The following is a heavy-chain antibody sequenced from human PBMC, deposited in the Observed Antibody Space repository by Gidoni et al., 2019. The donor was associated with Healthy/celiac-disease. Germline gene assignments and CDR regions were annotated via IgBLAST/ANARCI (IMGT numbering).Heavy chain of an antibody. CDR1: GGSFSGYY. CDR3: ARDATYCTNGVCYRGWFDP. J-gene: IGHJ5*02. V-gene: IGHV4-34*01. CDR2: INHSGST. Sequence: QVQLQQWGAGLLKPSETLSPTCAVYGGSFSGYYWSWIRQPPGKGLEWIGEINHSGSTNYNPSLKSRVTISVDTSKNQFSLKLSSVTAADTAVYYCARDATYCTNGVCYRGWFDPWGQGTLVTVSS. D-gene: IGHD2-8*01.